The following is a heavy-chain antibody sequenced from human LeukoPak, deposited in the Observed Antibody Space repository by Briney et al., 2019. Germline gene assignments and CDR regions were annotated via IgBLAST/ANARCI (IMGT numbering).Heavy chain of an antibody. CDR2: IYPSGTT. CDR3: ADDFGD. D-gene: IGHD4-17*01. J-gene: IGHJ4*02. Sequence: TSETLSLTCSVSGASVSSYYWQWIRQPAGKGLEWIGLIYPSGTTHYNPSLKSRVTMSVDTSKNQFSLKLTSVTAADTAVYYCADDFGDWGQGTLVTVSS. CDR1: GASVSSYY. V-gene: IGHV4-4*07.